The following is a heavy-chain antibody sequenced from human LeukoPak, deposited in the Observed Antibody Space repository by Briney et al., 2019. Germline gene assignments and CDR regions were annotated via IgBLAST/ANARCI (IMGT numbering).Heavy chain of an antibody. Sequence: PGRSLRLSCAASGFTFSSYGMHWVRQAPGKGLEWVAVIWYDGSNKYYADSVKGRFTISRDNSKNTLYLQMNSLRAEDTAVYYCARGGDDLWFGELPPPPIFDYWGQGTLVTVSS. V-gene: IGHV3-33*01. D-gene: IGHD3-10*01. CDR3: ARGGDDLWFGELPPPPIFDY. CDR1: GFTFSSYG. CDR2: IWYDGSNK. J-gene: IGHJ4*02.